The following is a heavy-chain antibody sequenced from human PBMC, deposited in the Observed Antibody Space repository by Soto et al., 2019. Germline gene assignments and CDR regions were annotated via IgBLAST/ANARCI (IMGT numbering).Heavy chain of an antibody. J-gene: IGHJ4*02. CDR3: AKGAWLDF. V-gene: IGHV1-18*01. D-gene: IGHD5-12*01. CDR2: ISAYNGNT. Sequence: VSCRPSDYPLPIYRINWVRQAPGQGLEWMGWISAYNGNTNYAQKLQGRVTMTTDTSTSTAYMELRSLRSDDTALYYCAKGAWLDFWGRGTLVTVSS. CDR1: DYPLPIYR.